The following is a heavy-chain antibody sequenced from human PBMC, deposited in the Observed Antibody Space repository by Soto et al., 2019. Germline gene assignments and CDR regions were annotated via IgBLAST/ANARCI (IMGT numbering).Heavy chain of an antibody. CDR2: ISSSSSYI. CDR1: GSTFSSYS. Sequence: PGGSLRLSCAASGSTFSSYSMNWVRQAPGKGLEWVSSISSSSSYIYYADSVKGRFTISRDNAKNSLYLQMNSLRAEDMAVYYCARDINNWYFDLWGRGTLVTVSS. V-gene: IGHV3-21*01. J-gene: IGHJ2*01. CDR3: ARDINNWYFDL.